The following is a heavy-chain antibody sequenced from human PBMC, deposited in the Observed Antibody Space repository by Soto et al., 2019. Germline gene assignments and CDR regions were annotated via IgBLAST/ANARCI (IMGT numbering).Heavy chain of an antibody. D-gene: IGHD5-12*01. CDR3: AAGGGLPRYY. J-gene: IGHJ4*02. CDR1: GGSISSGGYS. CDR2: IYHSWST. V-gene: IGHV4-30-2*01. Sequence: QLQLQESGSGLVKPSQTLSLTCAVSGGSISSGGYSWSWIRQPPGKGLEWIWYIYHSWSTYYNPSLKRRVTISVARSKNQFSLKLSSVTAADTAVYYCAAGGGLPRYYWGQGTLVTVSS.